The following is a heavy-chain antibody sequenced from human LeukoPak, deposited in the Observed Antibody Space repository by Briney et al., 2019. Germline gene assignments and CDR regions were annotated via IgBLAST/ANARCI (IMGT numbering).Heavy chain of an antibody. CDR1: GFTFSSYG. D-gene: IGHD3-3*01. CDR2: TRYDGSNK. J-gene: IGHJ4*02. CDR3: AKDRGFWSGEDYFDY. Sequence: GGSLRLSCAASGFTFSSYGMHWVRQAPGKGLEWVAFTRYDGSNKYYADSVKGRFTISRDNSKNTLYLQMNSLRAEDTAVYYCAKDRGFWSGEDYFDYWGQGTLVTVSS. V-gene: IGHV3-30*02.